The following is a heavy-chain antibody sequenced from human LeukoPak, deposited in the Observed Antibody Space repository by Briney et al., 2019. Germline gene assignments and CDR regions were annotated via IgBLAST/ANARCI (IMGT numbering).Heavy chain of an antibody. V-gene: IGHV3-30*02. D-gene: IGHD1-26*01. J-gene: IGHJ4*02. CDR2: IRYDGSNK. Sequence: GGSLRLSCAASGFTFSSYSMNWVRQAPGKVLEWVAFIRYDGSNKYYADSVKGRFTISRDNSKNTLYLQMNSLRPEDTAVYYCASGGTYSGYFSYWGQGTLVIVSS. CDR1: GFTFSSYS. CDR3: ASGGTYSGYFSY.